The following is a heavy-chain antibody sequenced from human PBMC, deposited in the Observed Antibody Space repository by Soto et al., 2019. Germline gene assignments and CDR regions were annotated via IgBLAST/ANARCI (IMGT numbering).Heavy chain of an antibody. J-gene: IGHJ4*02. Sequence: QVQLVQSGAELKKPGASVKVSCKASGYTFTNYNIHWVRQAPGQGLQWTGWVSTYNGNTNYAQNVQGRVTMTTDTSTSTAYMELSSLRSDDTAVYYCARETSGFYDRPGYRFDYWGQGTLGTVSS. D-gene: IGHD3-22*01. CDR3: ARETSGFYDRPGYRFDY. CDR1: GYTFTNYN. V-gene: IGHV1-18*01. CDR2: VSTYNGNT.